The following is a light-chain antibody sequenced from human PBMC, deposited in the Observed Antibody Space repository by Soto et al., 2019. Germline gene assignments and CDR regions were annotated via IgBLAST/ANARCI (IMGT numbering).Light chain of an antibody. CDR2: GAS. Sequence: EIVLMQSPGTLSLSPGESATLSCRASESVSSNVAWYQQRPGQAPRLLIYGASTRATDTPVRFRGSGSGTEFTLTISSLQSEDLGVYYCQQYNNWPPSIIFGQGARLEIK. CDR1: ESVSSN. V-gene: IGKV3-15*01. CDR3: QQYNNWPPSII. J-gene: IGKJ5*01.